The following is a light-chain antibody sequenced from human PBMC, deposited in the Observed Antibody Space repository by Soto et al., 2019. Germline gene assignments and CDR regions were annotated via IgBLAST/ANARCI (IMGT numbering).Light chain of an antibody. CDR3: AAWDDSLNCYV. Sequence: QSVLTQPPSASGTPGQRVSISCSGSTSNIGRNSVSWYQQLPGTAPKLLIYSNNQRPSGVPDRFSGSKSGTSASLAISGLQSGDEADYYCAAWDDSLNCYVFGTGTKLTVL. CDR1: TSNIGRNS. CDR2: SNN. J-gene: IGLJ1*01. V-gene: IGLV1-44*01.